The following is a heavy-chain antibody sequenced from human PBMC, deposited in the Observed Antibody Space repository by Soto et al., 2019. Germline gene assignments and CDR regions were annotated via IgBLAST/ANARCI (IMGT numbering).Heavy chain of an antibody. D-gene: IGHD6-13*01. Sequence: PGESLKISCKGSGYSFTSYWISWVRQMPGKGLEWMGRIDPSDSYTNYSPSFQGHVTISADKSISTAYLQWSSLKASDTAMYYCARHGSSSWYYFDYWGQGTLVTVSS. J-gene: IGHJ4*02. CDR2: IDPSDSYT. CDR1: GYSFTSYW. V-gene: IGHV5-10-1*01. CDR3: ARHGSSSWYYFDY.